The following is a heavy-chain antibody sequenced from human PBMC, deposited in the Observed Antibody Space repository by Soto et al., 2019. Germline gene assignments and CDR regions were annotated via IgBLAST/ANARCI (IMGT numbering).Heavy chain of an antibody. J-gene: IGHJ6*02. V-gene: IGHV4-4*02. CDR1: GGSISSSNW. CDR2: IYHSGST. Sequence: QVQLQESGPGLVKPSGTLSLTCAVSGGSISSSNWWSWVRQPPGKGLEWIGEIYHSGSTNYNPSLVSRVTLSVDKCKNQFSLKLSSVSAADAAGYYGASVSVSYYYGMGVWGHGTTVTVSS. CDR3: ASVSVSYYYGMGV. D-gene: IGHD1-26*01.